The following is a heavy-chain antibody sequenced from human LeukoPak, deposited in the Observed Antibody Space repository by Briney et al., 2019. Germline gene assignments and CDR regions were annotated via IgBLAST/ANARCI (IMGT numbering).Heavy chain of an antibody. Sequence: GGSLRLSCATSGFTFSSYWMSWVRQAPGKGLEWVALISYDGGDKYYAESMKGRITISRDNAENTLYLQMNNLRPDDTAFYFCVKEGVEYSYSYGDYWGQGTLVTVSS. J-gene: IGHJ4*02. D-gene: IGHD3-16*01. CDR1: GFTFSSYW. CDR3: VKEGVEYSYSYGDY. CDR2: ISYDGGDK. V-gene: IGHV3-30*18.